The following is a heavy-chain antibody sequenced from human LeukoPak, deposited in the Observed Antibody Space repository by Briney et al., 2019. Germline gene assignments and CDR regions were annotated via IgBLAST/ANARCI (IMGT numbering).Heavy chain of an antibody. J-gene: IGHJ6*03. CDR3: ARVRWELLHYYYYMDV. Sequence: PGGSLRLSCAASGFTFSSYSMNLVRQAPGKRLELVSYISSSSSTIYYADSVKGRFTISRDNAKNSLYLQMNSLRAEDTALYYCARVRWELLHYYYYMDVWGKGTTVTVSS. CDR2: ISSSSSTI. CDR1: GFTFSSYS. V-gene: IGHV3-48*01. D-gene: IGHD1-26*01.